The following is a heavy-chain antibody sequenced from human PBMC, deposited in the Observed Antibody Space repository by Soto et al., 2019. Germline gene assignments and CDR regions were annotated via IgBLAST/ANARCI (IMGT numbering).Heavy chain of an antibody. V-gene: IGHV3-15*01. CDR3: TTDCSGGSCYPGAYYYYYGLDL. CDR2: VKSKTDGGTT. J-gene: IGHJ6*02. CDR1: GFSFSYAW. D-gene: IGHD2-15*01. Sequence: EVQLVESGGGLVKPGGSLRLSCAASGFSFSYAWMSWVRQAPGKGLEWVGRVKSKTDGGTTDYAAPVKGRFSISRDDSKTSLYVQMNSLKSEDTAVYYCTTDCSGGSCYPGAYYYYYGLDLWGQGTTVTVSS.